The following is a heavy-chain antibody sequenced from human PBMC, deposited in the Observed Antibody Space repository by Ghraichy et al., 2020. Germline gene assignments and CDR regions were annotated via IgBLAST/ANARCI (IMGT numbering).Heavy chain of an antibody. J-gene: IGHJ4*02. Sequence: GGSLRLSCAASGFTFTSHAMYWVRQAPGKGLEWVAVIWYDGSNKHYADSVKGRFIISRDNSKNTLYLQMNSLRAEDTAVYYCARGVLPTAIHFFDYWGQGTLVTISS. V-gene: IGHV3-33*07. CDR1: GFTFTSHA. CDR2: IWYDGSNK. CDR3: ARGVLPTAIHFFDY. D-gene: IGHD2-2*01.